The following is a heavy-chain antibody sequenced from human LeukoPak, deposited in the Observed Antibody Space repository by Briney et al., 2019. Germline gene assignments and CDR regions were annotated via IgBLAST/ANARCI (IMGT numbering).Heavy chain of an antibody. CDR3: ARLGSSSSVDY. Sequence: SETLSLTCTVSGGSISSYYWSWIRQPPGKGLEWIGYIYYSGSTNYNPSLKSRVTISVDTSKNQFSLKLSSVTAADTAVYYCARLGSSSSVDYWGQGTLVTVSS. D-gene: IGHD6-13*01. CDR1: GGSISSYY. CDR2: IYYSGST. V-gene: IGHV4-59*08. J-gene: IGHJ4*02.